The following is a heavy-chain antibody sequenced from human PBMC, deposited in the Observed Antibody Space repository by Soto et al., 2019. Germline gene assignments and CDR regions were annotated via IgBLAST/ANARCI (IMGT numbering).Heavy chain of an antibody. CDR3: LTTVYYLDYYSGMDV. CDR1: GFTFSSYA. D-gene: IGHD3-9*01. J-gene: IGHJ6*02. CDR2: ISGSGGST. Sequence: PGGSLRLSCAASGFTFSSYAMSWVRQAPGRGLEWVSAISGSGGSTYYADSVKGRFTFSRDNSKNTLYLQMNSLRAEDTAVYYCLTTVYYLDYYSGMDVWGQGTTVTVS. V-gene: IGHV3-23*01.